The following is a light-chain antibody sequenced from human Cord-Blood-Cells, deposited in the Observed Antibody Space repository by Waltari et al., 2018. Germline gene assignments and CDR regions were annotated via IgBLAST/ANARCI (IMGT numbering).Light chain of an antibody. J-gene: IGKJ3*01. CDR2: DAS. Sequence: DIQMTQSPSSLSASVGDRVTITCQASQDISNYLNWYQQKPGKAPKLLIYDASNLETGVSSRFSGSESGTDFTFTISSLQPEDIATYYCQQYDNLPFTFGPGTKVDIK. CDR1: QDISNY. CDR3: QQYDNLPFT. V-gene: IGKV1-33*01.